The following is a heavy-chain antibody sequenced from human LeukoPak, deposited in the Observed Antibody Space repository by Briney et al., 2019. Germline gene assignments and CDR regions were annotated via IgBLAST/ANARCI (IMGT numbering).Heavy chain of an antibody. CDR1: RFTFSSYA. Sequence: PGGSLRLSCAASRFTFSSYAMNWVRQAPGKGLDWVSTISGSGDNTHYADSVKGRFTVSRDNSKNTLYLQMNSLRVEDTAIYYCAKDPTPTPYYYDSYWGQGTLVTVSS. V-gene: IGHV3-23*01. CDR3: AKDPTPTPYYYDSY. D-gene: IGHD3-22*01. J-gene: IGHJ4*02. CDR2: ISGSGDNT.